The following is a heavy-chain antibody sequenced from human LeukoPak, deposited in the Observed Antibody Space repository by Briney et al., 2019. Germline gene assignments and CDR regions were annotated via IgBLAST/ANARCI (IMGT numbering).Heavy chain of an antibody. D-gene: IGHD2-2*01. V-gene: IGHV1-2*02. CDR2: INPNSGAT. J-gene: IGHJ6*03. Sequence: ASVKVSCKASGNTFIAYYMHWVRQAPGQGLEWLGWINPNSGATNYAQKFQGRVTMTRDTSISTAYMELSRLRSDDTAVYYCARAPSAATIYYMDVWGKGTTVTVSS. CDR1: GNTFIAYY. CDR3: ARAPSAATIYYMDV.